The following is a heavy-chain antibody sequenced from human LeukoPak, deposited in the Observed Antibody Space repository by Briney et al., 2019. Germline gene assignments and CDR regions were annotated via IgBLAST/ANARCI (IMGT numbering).Heavy chain of an antibody. CDR1: GFTFSSYA. J-gene: IGHJ6*01. D-gene: IGHD2-2*01. CDR2: ISYDGSNK. CDR3: ARSSVVPAAYYYYYYGMDV. Sequence: GRSLRLSCAASGFTFSSYAMHWVRQAPGKGLEWVAVISYDGSNKYYADSVKGRFTISRDNSKNTLYLQMNSLRAEDTAVYYCARSSVVPAAYYYYYYGMDVWGQGTTVTVSP. V-gene: IGHV3-30-3*01.